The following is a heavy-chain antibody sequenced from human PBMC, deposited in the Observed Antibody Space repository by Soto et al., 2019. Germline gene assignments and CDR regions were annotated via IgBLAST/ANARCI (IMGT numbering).Heavy chain of an antibody. Sequence: SETLSLTCTVSGGSISSYYWSWIRQSPGKGLEWIAYFYYSGSTNYNPSLESRVAISVDTSKNHFSLKLSSVTAADSAVYYCARDLGSYGTKEGPYYYYYMDVWGKGTTVTVSS. CDR1: GGSISSYY. CDR3: ARDLGSYGTKEGPYYYYYMDV. D-gene: IGHD2-2*01. V-gene: IGHV4-59*01. J-gene: IGHJ6*03. CDR2: FYYSGST.